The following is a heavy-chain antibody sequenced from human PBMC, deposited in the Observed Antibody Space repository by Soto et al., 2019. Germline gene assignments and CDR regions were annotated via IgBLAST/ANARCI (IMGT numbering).Heavy chain of an antibody. J-gene: IGHJ4*02. CDR3: ARDKDYFDY. V-gene: IGHV4-59*01. CDR2: IYYSGST. CDR1: GGSISSYY. Sequence: PSETLSLTCTVSGGSISSYYWSWIRQPPGKGLEWIGYIYYSGSTNYNPSLKSRVTISVDTSKNQFSLKLSSVTAADTAVHYCARDKDYFDYWGQGTLGTGSS.